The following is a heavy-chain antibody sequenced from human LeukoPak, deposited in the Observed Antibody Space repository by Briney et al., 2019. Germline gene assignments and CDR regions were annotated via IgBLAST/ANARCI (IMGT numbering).Heavy chain of an antibody. J-gene: IGHJ4*02. CDR3: ASSIGAQNY. CDR1: GFSFSTYW. Sequence: GGSLRLSCAASGFSFSTYWMSWVRQAPGKGLEYVANIKQHGSEKYYVDSVKGRFSISRDNAKNSLYLQMNILRAEDTAVYYCASSIGAQNYWGQGTLVTVSS. D-gene: IGHD3-16*01. V-gene: IGHV3-7*02. CDR2: IKQHGSEK.